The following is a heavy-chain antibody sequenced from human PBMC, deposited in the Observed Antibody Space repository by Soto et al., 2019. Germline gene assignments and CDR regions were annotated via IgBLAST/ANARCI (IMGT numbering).Heavy chain of an antibody. CDR2: INAGNGNT. CDR3: ARAETYDFWSYTHDAFDI. J-gene: IGHJ3*02. Sequence: GASVKVSCKASGYTFTSYAMHWVRQAPGQRLEWMGWINAGNGNTKYSQKFQGRVTITRDTSASTAYMELSSLRSEDTAVYYCARAETYDFWSYTHDAFDIWGQGTMVTVSS. V-gene: IGHV1-3*01. CDR1: GYTFTSYA. D-gene: IGHD3-3*01.